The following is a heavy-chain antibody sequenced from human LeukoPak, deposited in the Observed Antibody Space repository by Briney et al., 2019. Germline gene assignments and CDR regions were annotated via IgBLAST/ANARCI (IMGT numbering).Heavy chain of an antibody. CDR2: INEDGSEK. D-gene: IGHD1-20*01. CDR3: ARDRGPRVTAHSLYRNWFDP. Sequence: PGGSLRLSCAATGFIFRNYWMGWVRQAPGKGLEWVANINEDGSEKYYVDSVKGRFTISRDNAKNSLYLQMNILRAEDSAVFYCARDRGPRVTAHSLYRNWFDPWGQGTLVTVSS. CDR1: GFIFRNYW. J-gene: IGHJ5*02. V-gene: IGHV3-7*01.